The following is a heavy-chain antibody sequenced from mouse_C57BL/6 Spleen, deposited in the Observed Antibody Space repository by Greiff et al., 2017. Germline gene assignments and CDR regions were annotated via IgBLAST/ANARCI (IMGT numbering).Heavy chain of an antibody. CDR3: AKNSYYDGSSYNYAMDY. D-gene: IGHD1-1*01. CDR1: GFSLTSYG. Sequence: VKLVESGPGLVQPSQSLSITCTVSGFSLTSYGVHWVRQSPGKGLEWLGVIWRGGSTDYNAAFMSRLSITKDKPKSQVFFKMNSLQADDTAIYYCAKNSYYDGSSYNYAMDYWGQGTSVTVSS. CDR2: IWRGGST. V-gene: IGHV2-5*01. J-gene: IGHJ4*01.